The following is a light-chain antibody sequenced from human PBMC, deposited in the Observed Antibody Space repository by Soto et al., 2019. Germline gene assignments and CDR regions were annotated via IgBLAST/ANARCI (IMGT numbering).Light chain of an antibody. CDR2: ADN. V-gene: IGLV6-57*04. CDR3: QTWDSSSVV. CDR1: SGSIANNY. Sequence: NFMLTQPHSVSESPGKTVTISCTRSSGSIANNYVQWYQQRPGSAPTTVIYADNGRPSGVPDRFSGSIDRSSNSASLTISGLKTEDEADYYCQTWDSSSVVFGGGTKLTVL. J-gene: IGLJ2*01.